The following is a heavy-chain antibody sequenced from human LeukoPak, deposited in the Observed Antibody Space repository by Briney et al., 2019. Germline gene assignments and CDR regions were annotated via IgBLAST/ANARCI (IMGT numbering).Heavy chain of an antibody. D-gene: IGHD3-16*01. CDR1: GGTFSSYA. J-gene: IGHJ6*03. CDR3: AREVPLGAYYYYYMDV. Sequence: SVKVSCKASGGTFSSYAISWVRQAPGQGLECMGRIIPIFGTANYAQKFEGRVTITTDESTSTAYMELSSLRSEDTAVYYCAREVPLGAYYYYYMDVWGKGTTVTVSS. CDR2: IIPIFGTA. V-gene: IGHV1-69*05.